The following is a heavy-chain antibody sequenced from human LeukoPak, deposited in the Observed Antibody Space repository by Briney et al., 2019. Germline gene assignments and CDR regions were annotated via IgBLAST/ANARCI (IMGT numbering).Heavy chain of an antibody. D-gene: IGHD2-15*01. Sequence: GGSLRLSCAASGFTFSNAWMNWVRQAPGKGLEWVGRIKSKTDGGTTDYAAPVKGRFTISRDDSKTTLYLQMNSLKTEDTAVYYCTTRYCSGGRCDYWGQGTLVTVSS. J-gene: IGHJ4*02. CDR1: GFTFSNAW. V-gene: IGHV3-15*01. CDR2: IKSKTDGGTT. CDR3: TTRYCSGGRCDY.